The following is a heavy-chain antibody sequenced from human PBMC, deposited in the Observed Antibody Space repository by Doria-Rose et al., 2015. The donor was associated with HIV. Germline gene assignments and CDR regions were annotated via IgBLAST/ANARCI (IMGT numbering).Heavy chain of an antibody. CDR3: ARIKSSRWYHKYYFDF. J-gene: IGHJ4*02. CDR1: GVSLSSPGMG. CDR2: IVSDDER. V-gene: IGHV2-26*01. D-gene: IGHD6-13*01. Sequence: QITLKESGPVLVKPTETLTLTCTVSGVSLSSPGMGVSWIRQPPGKALEWLANIVSDDERPYNTSLKSRLTISRDTSKSQVVLTMTDMDPVDTATYYCARIKSSRWYHKYYFDFWGQGTLVIVSA.